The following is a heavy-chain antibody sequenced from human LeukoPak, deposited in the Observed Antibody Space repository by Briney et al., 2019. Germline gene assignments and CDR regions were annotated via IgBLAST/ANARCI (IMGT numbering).Heavy chain of an antibody. Sequence: SETLSLTCAVYGGSFSGYYWSWIRQPPGKGLEWIGEINHSGSTNYNPSLKSRVTISVDTSKNQFSLKLSSVTAADTAVYYCARYRVGYHYYYMDVWGKGTTVTVSS. V-gene: IGHV4-34*01. CDR1: GGSFSGYY. D-gene: IGHD1-26*01. CDR3: ARYRVGYHYYYMDV. J-gene: IGHJ6*03. CDR2: INHSGST.